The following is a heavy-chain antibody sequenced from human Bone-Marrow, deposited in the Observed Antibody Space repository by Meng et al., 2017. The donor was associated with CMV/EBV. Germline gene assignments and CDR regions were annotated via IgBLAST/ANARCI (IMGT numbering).Heavy chain of an antibody. CDR3: ASEIYCSSTSCLDY. V-gene: IGHV3-48*03. J-gene: IGHJ4*02. Sequence: GESLKISCAASGFTFSSYEMNWVRQAPGKGLEWVSYISSSGSIIYYVDSVKGRFTISRDNAKNSLYLQMNSLRAEDTAVYYCASEIYCSSTSCLDYWGQGPLVPVSS. CDR2: ISSSGSII. CDR1: GFTFSSYE. D-gene: IGHD2-2*01.